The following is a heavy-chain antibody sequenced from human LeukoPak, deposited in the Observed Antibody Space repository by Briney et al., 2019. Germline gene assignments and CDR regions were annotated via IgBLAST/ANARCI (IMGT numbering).Heavy chain of an antibody. CDR2: IYYSGST. V-gene: IGHV4-59*11. CDR3: ARVRRDSSGYYLYYYYYMDV. CDR1: GGSFSGHY. D-gene: IGHD3-22*01. J-gene: IGHJ6*03. Sequence: SETLSLTCAVSGGSFSGHYWNWIRQPPGKGLEWIGYIYYSGSTNYNPSLKSRVTISVDTSKNQFSLKLSSVTAADTAVYYCARVRRDSSGYYLYYYYYMDVWGKGTTVTISS.